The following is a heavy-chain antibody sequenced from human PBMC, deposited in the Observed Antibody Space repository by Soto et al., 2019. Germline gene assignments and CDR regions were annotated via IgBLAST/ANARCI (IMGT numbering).Heavy chain of an antibody. V-gene: IGHV4-34*01. Sequence: SETLSLTCGVYGGSFSGHSWTGIRQSPGKGLEWIGDINHSGRVNYSPSLKSRVTISLDTSKNQFSLTLSAVTAADTAMYYCSTRAYDTNGYYRFDPWGQGTLVTVSS. CDR1: GGSFSGHS. D-gene: IGHD3-22*01. CDR2: INHSGRV. J-gene: IGHJ5*01. CDR3: STRAYDTNGYYRFDP.